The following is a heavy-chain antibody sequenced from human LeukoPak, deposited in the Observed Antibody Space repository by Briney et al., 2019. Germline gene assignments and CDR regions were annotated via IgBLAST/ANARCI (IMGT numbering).Heavy chain of an antibody. CDR3: ARGGIIVGVDY. CDR2: IYDSGST. Sequence: SETLSLTCTVSGGSISSYYWSWIRQPPGKGLEWIGFIYDSGSTNYNSTLKSRVTISVDTSKNQFSLKLSSVTAADTAVYYCARGGIIVGVDYWGLGTLVTVSS. J-gene: IGHJ4*02. V-gene: IGHV4-59*01. CDR1: GGSISSYY. D-gene: IGHD1-26*01.